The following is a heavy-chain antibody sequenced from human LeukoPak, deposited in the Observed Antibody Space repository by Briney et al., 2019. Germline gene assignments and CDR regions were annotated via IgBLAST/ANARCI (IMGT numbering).Heavy chain of an antibody. J-gene: IGHJ5*02. CDR3: AKDPLAYCGGDCYDRWNWFDP. CDR2: INHSGST. D-gene: IGHD2-21*02. CDR1: GGSFSGYY. Sequence: SETLSLTCAVYGGSFSGYYWSWIRQPPGKGLEWIGEINHSGSTNYNPSLKSRVTISVDTSKNQFSLKLSSVTAADTAVYYCAKDPLAYCGGDCYDRWNWFDPWGQGTLVTVSS. V-gene: IGHV4-34*01.